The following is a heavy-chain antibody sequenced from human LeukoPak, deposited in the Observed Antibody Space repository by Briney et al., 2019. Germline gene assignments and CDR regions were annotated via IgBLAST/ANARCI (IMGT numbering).Heavy chain of an antibody. J-gene: IGHJ4*02. CDR3: ARRPIVGATPFDY. CDR1: GSSISSSSYY. V-gene: IGHV4-39*01. CDR2: IYYSGST. Sequence: SETLSLTCTVSGSSISSSSYYWGWIRQPPGKGLEWIGSIYYSGSTYYNPSLKSRVTISVDTSKNQFSLKLSSVTAADTAVYYCARRPIVGATPFDYWGQGTLVTVSS. D-gene: IGHD1-26*01.